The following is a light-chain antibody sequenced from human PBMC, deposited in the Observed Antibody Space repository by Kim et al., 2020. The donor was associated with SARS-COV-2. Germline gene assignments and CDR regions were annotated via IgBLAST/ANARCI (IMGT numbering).Light chain of an antibody. V-gene: IGKV1-39*01. Sequence: DIQMTQSPSSLSASVGDRVTITCRASQSIGVYLNWYQQKPGKAPNLLISAASSLRSAVPSRFSGSGSGADVTITISSLQPQDFATYFCQQSYTTPPLTFGEGTKVDIK. CDR1: QSIGVY. CDR2: AAS. J-gene: IGKJ4*02. CDR3: QQSYTTPPLT.